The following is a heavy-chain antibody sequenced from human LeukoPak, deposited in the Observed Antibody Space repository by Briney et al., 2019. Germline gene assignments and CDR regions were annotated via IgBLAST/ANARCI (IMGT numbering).Heavy chain of an antibody. V-gene: IGHV3-23*01. J-gene: IGHJ4*02. CDR1: GFTFGSYA. CDR2: ISGSGGST. D-gene: IGHD6-13*01. Sequence: GGSLRLSCAASGFTFGSYAMSWVRQAPGKGLEWVSAISGSGGSTYYADSVKGRFTISRDNSKNTLYLQMNSLRAEDTAVYYCARDIAAAGSAGLDYWGQGTLVTVSS. CDR3: ARDIAAAGSAGLDY.